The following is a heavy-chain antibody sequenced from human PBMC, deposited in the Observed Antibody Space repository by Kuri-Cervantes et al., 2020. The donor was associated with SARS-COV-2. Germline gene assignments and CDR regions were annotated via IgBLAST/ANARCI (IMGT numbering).Heavy chain of an antibody. J-gene: IGHJ4*02. D-gene: IGHD3-10*01. CDR1: GYTFTSSG. CDR2: MNPNSGNT. CDR3: AGDSRVLGVRSGRAGDY. V-gene: IGHV1-8*01. Sequence: ASVKVSCKASGYTFTSSGINWVRQATGQGLEWMGWMNPNSGNTGYAQKFQGRVTMTRNTSISTAYMELSSLRSEDTAVYYCAGDSRVLGVRSGRAGDYWGQGTLVTVSS.